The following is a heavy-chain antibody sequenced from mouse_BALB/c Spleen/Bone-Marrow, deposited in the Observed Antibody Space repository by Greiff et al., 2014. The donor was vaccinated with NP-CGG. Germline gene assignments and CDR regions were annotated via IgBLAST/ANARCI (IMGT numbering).Heavy chain of an antibody. Sequence: VQLQQSGAELVKPGASVKLSCTASGFNIKDTYMHWVKQRSEQGLEWIGRIDPANGNTKYDPKFQGKATVTADTSSNTAYLQLSSLTSEDTAVYYCAMYYYGSSLFAYWGQGTLVTVSA. D-gene: IGHD1-1*01. V-gene: IGHV14-3*02. J-gene: IGHJ3*01. CDR3: AMYYYGSSLFAY. CDR2: IDPANGNT. CDR1: GFNIKDTY.